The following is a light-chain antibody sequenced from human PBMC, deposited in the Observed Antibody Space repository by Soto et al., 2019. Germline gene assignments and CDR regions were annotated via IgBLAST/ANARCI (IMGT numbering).Light chain of an antibody. Sequence: EIVMTQSPATLSVSPGERVTLSCRASESISTKLAWYQQKPGQAPSLLMYGASTRATGIPARFSGSGSGTEFTLTISSLQSEDFAVYYCQQYNTWSSITFGQGTRLEIK. CDR2: GAS. CDR3: QQYNTWSSIT. CDR1: ESISTK. V-gene: IGKV3-15*01. J-gene: IGKJ5*01.